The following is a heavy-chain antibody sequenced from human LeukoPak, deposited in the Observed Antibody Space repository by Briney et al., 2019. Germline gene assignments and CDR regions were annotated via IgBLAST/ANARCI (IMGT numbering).Heavy chain of an antibody. CDR3: ARVPNYYDSSGYVDY. CDR2: INHSGST. Sequence: SETLSLTCAVYGGSFSGYYWSWIRQPPGKGLEWIGEINHSGSTNYNPSLKSRVTISVDTSKNQFSLKLGSVTAADTAVYYCARVPNYYDSSGYVDYWGQGTLVTVSS. J-gene: IGHJ4*02. V-gene: IGHV4-34*01. D-gene: IGHD3-22*01. CDR1: GGSFSGYY.